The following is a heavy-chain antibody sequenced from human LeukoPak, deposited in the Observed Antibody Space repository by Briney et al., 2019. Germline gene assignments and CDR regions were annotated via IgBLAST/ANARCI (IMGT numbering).Heavy chain of an antibody. CDR2: ISYSGST. Sequence: PSETLSLTCTVSGGSISNSRYYWGWIRQPPGKGLEWIGSISYSGSTYSNPSFKSRVAMSLDTSKNQFSLRLYSVTSADTAVYYCAKDALISFRGAWSQSDSWGQGTLVTVSS. D-gene: IGHD3-16*02. J-gene: IGHJ4*02. CDR1: GGSISNSRYY. CDR3: AKDALISFRGAWSQSDS. V-gene: IGHV4-39*07.